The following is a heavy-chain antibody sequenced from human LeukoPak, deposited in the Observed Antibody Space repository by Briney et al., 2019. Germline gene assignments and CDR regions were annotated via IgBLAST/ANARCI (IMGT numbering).Heavy chain of an antibody. J-gene: IGHJ4*02. CDR2: FYTCGST. V-gene: IGHV4-4*07. Sequence: PSETLSLTCTVSGGSISSYDWSWIRQPAGKGLEWIGRFYTCGSTNYNPCLKSRVTMSVDTSKNQFSPKLSSVTAADTAVYYCARALGDGSVYYCYYFDYWGQGTLVTVSS. CDR3: ARALGDGSVYYCYYFDY. D-gene: IGHD3-22*01. CDR1: GGSISSYD.